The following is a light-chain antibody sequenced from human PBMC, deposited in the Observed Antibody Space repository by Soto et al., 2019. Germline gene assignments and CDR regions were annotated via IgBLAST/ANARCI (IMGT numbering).Light chain of an antibody. V-gene: IGKV1-27*01. Sequence: DIQITHSPSSLSASVEDRVIITFLASQSISNHLNWYQQKPGKAPNLLISAASTLQSGIPSRFSGSGSGTDFTLTISSLQPEDVATYYCQKYDSAPKKFGQGTKVDIK. J-gene: IGKJ1*01. CDR2: AAS. CDR3: QKYDSAPKK. CDR1: QSISNH.